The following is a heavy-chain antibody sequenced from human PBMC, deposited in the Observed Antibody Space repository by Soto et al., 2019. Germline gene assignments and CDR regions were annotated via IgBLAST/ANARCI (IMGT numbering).Heavy chain of an antibody. CDR2: INPSGGST. J-gene: IGHJ6*02. Sequence: ASVKVSCKASGYTLTSYYMHWVRQAPGQGLEWMGIINPSGGSTSYAQKFQGRVTMTRDTSTSTVYMELSSLRSEDTAVYYCARGAGTPYYYYGMDVWGQGTTVTVSS. V-gene: IGHV1-46*01. D-gene: IGHD1-1*01. CDR1: GYTLTSYY. CDR3: ARGAGTPYYYYGMDV.